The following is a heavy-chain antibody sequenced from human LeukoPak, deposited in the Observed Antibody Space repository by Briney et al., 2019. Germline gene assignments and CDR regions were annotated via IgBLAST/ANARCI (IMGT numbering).Heavy chain of an antibody. J-gene: IGHJ4*02. CDR3: ARAQCRYYYDSSGYYYCDY. D-gene: IGHD3-22*01. CDR1: GYTFTSYG. V-gene: IGHV1-18*01. CDR2: MSAYNGNT. Sequence: ASVKVSCKASGYTFTSYGISWVRQAPGQGLEWMGWMSAYNGNTNYAQKLQGSVTMTTDTATSTAYMELRSLRSDDTAVYYCARAQCRYYYDSSGYYYCDYWGQGTLVTVSS.